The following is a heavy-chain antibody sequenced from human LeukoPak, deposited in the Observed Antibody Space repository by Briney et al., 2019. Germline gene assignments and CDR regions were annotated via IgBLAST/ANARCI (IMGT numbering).Heavy chain of an antibody. CDR2: IYQRATV. Sequence: SETLSLTCNVSGYSISSGYFWGWVRQAPGKGLEWIGSIYQRATVHYNPSLKSRVTISLDTSKNHFSLNLRSMQASDTAVYYCTRAFCVGECFVLHIFFDSWGQGTLVTVSS. CDR3: TRAFCVGECFVLHIFFDS. CDR1: GYSISSGYF. D-gene: IGHD2-21*01. V-gene: IGHV4-38-2*02. J-gene: IGHJ4*02.